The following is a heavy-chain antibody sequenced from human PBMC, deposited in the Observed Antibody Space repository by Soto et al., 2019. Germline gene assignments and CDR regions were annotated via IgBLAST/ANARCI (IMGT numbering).Heavy chain of an antibody. CDR1: GGTFSSYA. CDR2: IIPIFGTA. CDR3: ARHYYDSTGYRSNIDY. V-gene: IGHV1-69*13. D-gene: IGHD3-22*01. J-gene: IGHJ4*02. Sequence: SVKVSCKASGGTFSSYAISWVRQAPGQGLEWMGGIIPIFGTANYAQKFQGRVTITADESTSTAYMELSSLRSEDTAVYYCARHYYDSTGYRSNIDYWGQGTLVTVSS.